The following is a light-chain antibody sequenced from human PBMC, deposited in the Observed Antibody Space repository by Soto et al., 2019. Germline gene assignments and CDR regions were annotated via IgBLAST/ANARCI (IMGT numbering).Light chain of an antibody. J-gene: IGKJ1*01. Sequence: EIVLTQSPCTLSFYPLDRATLSGRSSQSVSSSYLAWYQQKPGQAPSLLIYGASSRATGIPDRFSGSGSGTDFTLTISRLEPEDFAMYYCQHYGSSRWTFGQGTKADIK. CDR2: GAS. CDR1: QSVSSSY. V-gene: IGKV3-20*01. CDR3: QHYGSSRWT.